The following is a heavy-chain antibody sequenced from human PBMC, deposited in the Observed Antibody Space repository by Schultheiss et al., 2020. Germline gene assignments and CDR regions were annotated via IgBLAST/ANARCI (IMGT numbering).Heavy chain of an antibody. Sequence: ASVKVSCKASGYTFTSYAMNWVRQAPGQGLEWMGWINTNTGNPTYAQGFTGRFVFSLDTSVSTAYLQISSLKAEDTAVYYCARVTSGYYYGPGYYYGMDVWGQGTTVTVSS. CDR1: GYTFTSYA. J-gene: IGHJ6*02. CDR3: ARVTSGYYYGPGYYYGMDV. CDR2: INTNTGNP. V-gene: IGHV7-4-1*02. D-gene: IGHD3-22*01.